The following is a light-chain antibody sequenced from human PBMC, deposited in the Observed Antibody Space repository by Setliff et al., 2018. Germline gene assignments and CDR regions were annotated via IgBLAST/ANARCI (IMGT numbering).Light chain of an antibody. J-gene: IGLJ1*01. Sequence: QSVLTQPASVSGSPGQSITISCSGTSSDVGSYDLVSWYQQHPGKAPKLIIYNVSGRPSGVSHRFSGSKSDNTASLTISGLQAEDEADYYCNAYTSGSTYVFGSGTKV. CDR2: NVS. CDR3: NAYTSGSTYV. CDR1: SSDVGSYDL. V-gene: IGLV2-14*03.